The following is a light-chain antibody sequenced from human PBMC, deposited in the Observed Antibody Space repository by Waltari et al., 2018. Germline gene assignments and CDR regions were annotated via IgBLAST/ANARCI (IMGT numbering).Light chain of an antibody. Sequence: ETVLTQSPATLSLSPGERATLSGRASQSISSHLAWYQQKPGQPPRLLIYDETKRATGIPARFSCSGSWTDFTRTISSLEPEDFAVYYCQQRSNLWTFGQGTKVEIK. CDR1: QSISSH. CDR2: DET. V-gene: IGKV3-11*01. CDR3: QQRSNLWT. J-gene: IGKJ1*01.